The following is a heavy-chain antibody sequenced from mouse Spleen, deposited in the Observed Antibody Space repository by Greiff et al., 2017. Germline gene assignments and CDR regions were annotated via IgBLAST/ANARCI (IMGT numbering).Heavy chain of an antibody. Sequence: VKLQESGPELVKPGASVKISCKASGYAFSSSWMNWVKQRPGKGLEWIGRIYPGDGDTNYNGKFKGKATLTADKSSSTAYMQLSSLTSEDSAVYFCARPYYYGSSYPRYWYFDVWGAGTTVTVSS. V-gene: IGHV1-82*01. CDR1: GYAFSSSW. J-gene: IGHJ1*01. CDR2: IYPGDGDT. CDR3: ARPYYYGSSYPRYWYFDV. D-gene: IGHD1-1*01.